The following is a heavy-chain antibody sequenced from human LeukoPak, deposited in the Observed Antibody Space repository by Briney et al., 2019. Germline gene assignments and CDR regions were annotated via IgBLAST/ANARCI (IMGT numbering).Heavy chain of an antibody. D-gene: IGHD1-1*01. CDR2: ASYYVGKQ. J-gene: IGHJ4*02. CDR3: AKAGIGADGAGFLCEY. CDR1: GFTFSDYA. Sequence: PGGSLRLSCAASGFTFSDYAVSWVRQAPGKGLEWVSTASYYVGKQYHADSVRGRFTVSRDNSRNTVSLQMSSLRVEDTGIYYCAKAGIGADGAGFLCEYWGQGTLVTVSS. V-gene: IGHV3-23*01.